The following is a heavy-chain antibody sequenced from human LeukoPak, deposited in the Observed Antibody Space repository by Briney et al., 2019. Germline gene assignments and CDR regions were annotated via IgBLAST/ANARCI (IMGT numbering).Heavy chain of an antibody. CDR3: ARGIMVLDY. CDR2: INHSGST. V-gene: IGHV4-34*01. D-gene: IGHD3-10*01. J-gene: IGHJ4*02. CDR1: GGSFSGYN. Sequence: SETLSLTCAVYGGSFSGYNWSWIRQPPGKGLEWIGEINHSGSTNYNPSLKSRVTISVDTSKNQFSLKLSSVTAADTAVYYCARGIMVLDYWGQGTLVTVSS.